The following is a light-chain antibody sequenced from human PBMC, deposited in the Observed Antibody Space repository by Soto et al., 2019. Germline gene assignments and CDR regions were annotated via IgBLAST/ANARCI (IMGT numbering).Light chain of an antibody. CDR1: QSVSSGY. Sequence: EIVLTQSPGTLSLSPGERATLSCRASQSVSSGYLAWYQQKSGQAPRLLIYDVSGRATGIPDRFSGSGSGTDFTLTISRLEPEDSALYYCQQYGSSVGGTFGGGTRWISN. V-gene: IGKV3-20*01. CDR3: QQYGSSVGGT. J-gene: IGKJ4*01. CDR2: DVS.